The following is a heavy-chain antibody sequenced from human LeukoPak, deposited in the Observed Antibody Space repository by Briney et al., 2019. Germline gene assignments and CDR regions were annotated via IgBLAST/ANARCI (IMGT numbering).Heavy chain of an antibody. CDR3: ARAVGPFDY. D-gene: IGHD3-16*01. Sequence: PSETLSLTCTVSGGPISSSSYYWGWIRQPPGKGLEWIGSIYYSGSTYYNPSLKSRVTISVDTSKNQFSLKLSSVTAADTAVYYCARAVGPFDYWGQGTLVTVSS. J-gene: IGHJ4*02. CDR1: GGPISSSSYY. V-gene: IGHV4-39*01. CDR2: IYYSGST.